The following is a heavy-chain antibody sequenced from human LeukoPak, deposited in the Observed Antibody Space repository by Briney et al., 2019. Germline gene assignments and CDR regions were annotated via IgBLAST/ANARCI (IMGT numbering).Heavy chain of an antibody. CDR2: VSTYNGNT. Sequence: ASVKVSCKASVYTFTSHGISWVRQAPGQGLEWMGWVSTYNGNTNYVPKYQGRVTITTDTSTSTAYMELRSLRSDYTAVYYRARHVDTATDQINDYGGQGTLVTVPS. J-gene: IGHJ4*02. D-gene: IGHD5-24*01. V-gene: IGHV1-18*04. CDR1: VYTFTSHG. CDR3: ARHVDTATDQINDY.